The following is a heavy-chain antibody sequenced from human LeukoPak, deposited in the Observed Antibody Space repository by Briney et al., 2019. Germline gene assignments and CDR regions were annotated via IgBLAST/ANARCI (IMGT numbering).Heavy chain of an antibody. Sequence: GGSLRLSCAGSGFTFSNYWMYWVRQAPRKGLLWVSHAYAHGGSRTYADSVKGRFTISRDNDRKTMYLLMSSLRAEDTAVYYCVRGPSFYYYYYDMDVWGQGTTVTVSS. CDR2: AYAHGGSR. D-gene: IGHD6-6*01. CDR1: GFTFSNYW. V-gene: IGHV3-74*01. J-gene: IGHJ6*02. CDR3: VRGPSFYYYYYDMDV.